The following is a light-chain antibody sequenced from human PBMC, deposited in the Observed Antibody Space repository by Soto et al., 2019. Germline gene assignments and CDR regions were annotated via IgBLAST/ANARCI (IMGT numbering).Light chain of an antibody. CDR2: KAS. V-gene: IGKV1-39*01. CDR3: QQSYSTPSIT. Sequence: DIQMTQSPSSLSASVGDRVTITCRASQTIDSWLAWYQQRPGKPPNLLIYKASTLASGVPSRFSGSGSGTDFTLTISSLQPEDFATYYCQQSYSTPSITFGQGTRLEIK. CDR1: QTIDSW. J-gene: IGKJ5*01.